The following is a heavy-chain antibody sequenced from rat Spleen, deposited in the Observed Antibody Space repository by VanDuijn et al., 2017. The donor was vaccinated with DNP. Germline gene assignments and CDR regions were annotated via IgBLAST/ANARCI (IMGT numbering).Heavy chain of an antibody. CDR3: ARQRGYDGPL. CDR1: GFTFSDYN. J-gene: IGHJ2*01. D-gene: IGHD1-12*02. CDR2: ISYDGSST. Sequence: EVQLVESGGGLVQPGRSLKLSCAASGFTFSDYNMAWVRQAPKKGLEWVATISYDGSSTYYRDSVKGRFTISRDNAKSTLYLQMDSLRSEDTATYYCARQRGYDGPLWGQGVMVTVSS. V-gene: IGHV5-7*01.